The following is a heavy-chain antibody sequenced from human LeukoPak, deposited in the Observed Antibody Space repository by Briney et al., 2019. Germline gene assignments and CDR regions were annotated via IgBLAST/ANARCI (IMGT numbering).Heavy chain of an antibody. J-gene: IGHJ4*02. CDR1: GGTFSSYA. V-gene: IGHV1-69*13. CDR2: IIPIFGTA. CDR3: ARRASGSYYRFDY. Sequence: GASVKVSCKASGGTFSSYAISWVRQAPGQGLEWMGGIIPIFGTANYAQKFQGRVTITADESTSTAYMELSSLRSEDTAVYYCARRASGSYYRFDYWGQGTLVTVSS. D-gene: IGHD1-26*01.